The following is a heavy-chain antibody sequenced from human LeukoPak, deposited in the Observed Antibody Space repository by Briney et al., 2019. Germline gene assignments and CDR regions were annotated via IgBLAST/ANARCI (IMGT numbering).Heavy chain of an antibody. J-gene: IGHJ5*02. CDR1: GYTFTGYY. CDR3: ARDEDYYDSSGYYNWFDP. Sequence: ASVKVSCKGSGYTFTGYYMHWVRQAPGPGLEWMGWINPNSGGTNYAQKFQGRVTMTRDTSISTAYMELSRLRSDDTAVYYCARDEDYYDSSGYYNWFDPWGQGTLVTVSS. CDR2: INPNSGGT. V-gene: IGHV1-2*02. D-gene: IGHD3-22*01.